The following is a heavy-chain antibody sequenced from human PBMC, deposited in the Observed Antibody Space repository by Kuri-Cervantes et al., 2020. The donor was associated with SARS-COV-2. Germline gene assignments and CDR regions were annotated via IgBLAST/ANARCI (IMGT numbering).Heavy chain of an antibody. Sequence: SETLSLTCTVSGGSISSYYWSWIRQPAGKELEWIGRISVSGSTYYNPSLKTRVSMSVDSSNNEFSLRLTSVTAADTAVYYCARELETLDIWGQGTKVTVSS. D-gene: IGHD3-3*01. CDR2: ISVSGST. V-gene: IGHV4-4*07. J-gene: IGHJ3*02. CDR1: GGSISSYY. CDR3: ARELETLDI.